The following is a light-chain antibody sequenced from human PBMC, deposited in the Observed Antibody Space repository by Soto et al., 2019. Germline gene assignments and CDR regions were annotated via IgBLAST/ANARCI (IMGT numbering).Light chain of an antibody. CDR3: QQYNSYPRT. J-gene: IGKJ1*01. CDR1: QNIGNY. V-gene: IGKV1-39*01. CDR2: AAS. Sequence: DIQMTQSPSSLSASVGDRVTITCRASQNIGNYLNWYQQKPGKAPKVLIYAASSLQSGVPSRFSGSGSGTDFTLTISSLQPEDFASYFCQQYNSYPRTFGQGTKVDIK.